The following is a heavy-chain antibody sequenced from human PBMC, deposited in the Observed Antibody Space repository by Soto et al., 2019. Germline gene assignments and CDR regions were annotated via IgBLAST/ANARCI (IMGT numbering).Heavy chain of an antibody. J-gene: IGHJ5*02. CDR3: AREMGPYSSGWYHNWFDP. V-gene: IGHV4-30-4*01. Sequence: SETLSLTCTVSGGSISSGNYYWSWIRQPPGKGLEWIGFISYSGSTYYSTSLKSRVTISVDTSKNQFSLKLSSVTAADTAVYYFAREMGPYSSGWYHNWFDPWGQGTLVTVSS. D-gene: IGHD6-19*01. CDR2: ISYSGST. CDR1: GGSISSGNYY.